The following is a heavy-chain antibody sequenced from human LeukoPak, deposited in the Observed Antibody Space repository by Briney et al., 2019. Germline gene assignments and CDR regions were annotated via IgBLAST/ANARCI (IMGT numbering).Heavy chain of an antibody. Sequence: ASVKVSCKASGYTFTSYAMHWVRQAPGQRLEWMGWINAGNGNTKYSQKFQGRVTITRDTSASTAYMELSSLRSEDTAVYYCARVPYCSGGSCYRYFQHWGQGTLVTVSS. CDR2: INAGNGNT. D-gene: IGHD2-15*01. CDR1: GYTFTSYA. J-gene: IGHJ1*01. CDR3: ARVPYCSGGSCYRYFQH. V-gene: IGHV1-3*01.